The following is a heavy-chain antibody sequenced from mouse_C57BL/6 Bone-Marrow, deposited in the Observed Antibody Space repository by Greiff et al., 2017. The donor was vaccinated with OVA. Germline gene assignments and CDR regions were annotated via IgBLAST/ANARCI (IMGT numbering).Heavy chain of an antibody. V-gene: IGHV1-5*01. Sequence: VQLQQSGTVLARPGASVKMSCKTSGYTFTSYWMHWVKQRPGQGLEWIGAIYPGNSDTSYNQKFKGKAKLTAVTSASTAYMELSSLTNEDSAVYYCTLVATGEKVDYWGQGTTLTVSS. CDR2: IYPGNSDT. J-gene: IGHJ2*01. D-gene: IGHD1-1*01. CDR3: TLVATGEKVDY. CDR1: GYTFTSYW.